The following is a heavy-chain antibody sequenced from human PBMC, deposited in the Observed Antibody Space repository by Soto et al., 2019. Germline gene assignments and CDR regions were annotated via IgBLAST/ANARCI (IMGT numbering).Heavy chain of an antibody. Sequence: QVQLVESGGGVVQPGRSLRLSCAASGFTFSSYGMHWVRQAPGKGLEWVAGISYDGSNKYYADSVKGRFTISRDKSKNTLDLQMNSMRAEDAAVYYCAKEWENYYYYYGMDVWGQGTTVTVSS. V-gene: IGHV3-30*18. J-gene: IGHJ6*02. CDR2: ISYDGSNK. CDR3: AKEWENYYYYYGMDV. CDR1: GFTFSSYG. D-gene: IGHD1-26*01.